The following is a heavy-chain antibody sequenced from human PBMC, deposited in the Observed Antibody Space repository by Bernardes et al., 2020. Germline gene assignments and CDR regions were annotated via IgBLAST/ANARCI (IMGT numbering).Heavy chain of an antibody. CDR2: IYYSGST. CDR3: ARARLSIAAAGTPYFQH. V-gene: IGHV4-39*01. CDR1: GGSISSSSYY. D-gene: IGHD6-13*01. Sequence: TLSLTCTVSGGSISSSSYYWGWIRQPPGKGLEWIGSIYYSGSTYYNPSLKSRVTISVDTSKNQFSLKLSSVTAADTAVYYCARARLSIAAAGTPYFQHWGQGTLVTVSS. J-gene: IGHJ1*01.